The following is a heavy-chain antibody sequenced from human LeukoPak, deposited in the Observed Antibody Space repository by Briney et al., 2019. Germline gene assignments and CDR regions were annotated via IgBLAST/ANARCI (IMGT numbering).Heavy chain of an antibody. D-gene: IGHD3-16*01. CDR2: ISSGSYI. CDR3: AREGGDYVWGTKI. Sequence: GGSLRLSCAASGFTFSSYSMNWVRQAPGKGLEWVSSISSGSYIYYADSVKGRFTISRDNAKNSLYLQMNSLRAEDTAVYYCAREGGDYVWGTKIWGQGTLVTVSS. V-gene: IGHV3-21*01. CDR1: GFTFSSYS. J-gene: IGHJ4*02.